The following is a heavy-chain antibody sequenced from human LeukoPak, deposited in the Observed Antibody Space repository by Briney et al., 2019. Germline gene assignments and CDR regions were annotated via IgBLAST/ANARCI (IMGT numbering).Heavy chain of an antibody. CDR2: ITHSGST. V-gene: IGHV4-34*01. CDR1: GGSFSGYY. Sequence: SETLSLTCAVYGGSFSGYYWSWLRQPPGKGLEWIGEITHSGSTNYNPSLKSRVTISVDTSKNQFSLKLSSVTAADTAVYYCASARGYSGYDTSRYYYYGMDVWGQGTTVTVSS. CDR3: ASARGYSGYDTSRYYYYGMDV. J-gene: IGHJ6*02. D-gene: IGHD5-12*01.